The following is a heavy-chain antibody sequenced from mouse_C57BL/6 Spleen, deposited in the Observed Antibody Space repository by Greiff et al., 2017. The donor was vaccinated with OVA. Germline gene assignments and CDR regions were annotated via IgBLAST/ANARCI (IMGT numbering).Heavy chain of an antibody. J-gene: IGHJ3*01. V-gene: IGHV1-69*01. CDR2: IDPSDSYT. Sequence: VQLQQSGAELVMPGASVKLSCKASGYTFTSYWMHWVKQRPGQGLEWIGEIDPSDSYTNYTQKFMGKSTLTVDKSSSTAYMQLSSLTSEDSAVYYCARNDYDWFAYWGQGTLVTVSA. D-gene: IGHD2-4*01. CDR3: ARNDYDWFAY. CDR1: GYTFTSYW.